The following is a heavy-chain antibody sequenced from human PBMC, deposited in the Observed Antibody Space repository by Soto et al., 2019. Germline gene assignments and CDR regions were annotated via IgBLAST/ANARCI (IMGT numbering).Heavy chain of an antibody. CDR1: GYTFTSYG. CDR2: ISAYNGNT. Sequence: ASVKVSCKASGYTFTSYGISWVRQAPGQGLEWMGWISAYNGNTNYAQKLQGRVTMTTDTSTSTAYMELRSLRSDDTAVYYCARDSGSYGVDYYYGMDVWGQGTTVTVSS. J-gene: IGHJ6*02. CDR3: ARDSGSYGVDYYYGMDV. V-gene: IGHV1-18*01. D-gene: IGHD1-26*01.